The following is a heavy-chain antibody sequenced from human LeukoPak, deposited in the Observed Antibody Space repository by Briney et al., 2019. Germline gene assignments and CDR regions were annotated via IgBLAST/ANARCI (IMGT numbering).Heavy chain of an antibody. CDR1: GFTFSSYW. J-gene: IGHJ4*02. D-gene: IGHD6-19*01. CDR3: ARSSGYSSGWCDY. CDR2: INSDGSST. Sequence: GGSLRLSCAASGFTFSSYWMHWVRQAPGKGLVWVSRINSDGSSTSYADSVKGRFTISRDNAKNTLYLQMNSLRAEDTAVYYCARSSGYSSGWCDYWGQGTLVTVSS. V-gene: IGHV3-74*01.